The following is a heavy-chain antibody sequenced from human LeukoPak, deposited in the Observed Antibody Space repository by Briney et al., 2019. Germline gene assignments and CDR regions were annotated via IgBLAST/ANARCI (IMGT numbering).Heavy chain of an antibody. CDR2: ISAYSGNT. CDR1: GYTFTNYG. V-gene: IGHV1-18*01. J-gene: IGHJ4*02. Sequence: ASVKVSCKASGYTFTNYGISWVRQAPGQGLEWMGSISAYSGNTNYAQNLQGRVTMTTDTSTSTAYMELRSLRSDDTAVYYCARAPDDYDFWSGPFDYWGRGTLVTVSS. D-gene: IGHD3-3*01. CDR3: ARAPDDYDFWSGPFDY.